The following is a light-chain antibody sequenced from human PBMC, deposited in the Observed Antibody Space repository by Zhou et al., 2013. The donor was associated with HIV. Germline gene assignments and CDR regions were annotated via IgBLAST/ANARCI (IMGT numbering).Light chain of an antibody. Sequence: DIQMTQSPSSVSASAGDRVTITCRASQSIANYLNWYQQKPGKAPNLLIYAASSLQSGVPSRFSGSGSGTDFTLTISSLQPEDFATYYCQQNYSPPWTFGQGT. V-gene: IGKV1-39*01. CDR3: QQNYSPPWT. CDR1: QSIANY. J-gene: IGKJ1*01. CDR2: AAS.